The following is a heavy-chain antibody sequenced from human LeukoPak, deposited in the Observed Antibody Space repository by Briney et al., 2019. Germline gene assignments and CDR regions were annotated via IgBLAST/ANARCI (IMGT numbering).Heavy chain of an antibody. CDR2: INHSGST. V-gene: IGHV4-34*01. J-gene: IGHJ3*02. D-gene: IGHD6-19*01. CDR3: ARLGYSSGRYAFDI. Sequence: PSETLSLTCAVYGGSFSGYYWSWIRQPPGKGLEWIGEINHSGSTNYNPSLKSRVTISVDTSKNQFSLKLSSVTAADTAVYYCARLGYSSGRYAFDIWGQGTMVTVSS. CDR1: GGSFSGYY.